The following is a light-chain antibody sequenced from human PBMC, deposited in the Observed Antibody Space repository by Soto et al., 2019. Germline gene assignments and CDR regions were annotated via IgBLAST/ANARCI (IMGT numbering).Light chain of an antibody. Sequence: VFSQYPVTLSRYTVERATXSCRASQSIHTSLAWYQQKPGQPPLLVSYGSTLISNRDPDIFACSRSKTEFNLTMTLLGPKDLAVCYCQHPNVSRPITFSQGSALEIK. CDR2: GST. V-gene: IGKV3-11*01. CDR3: QHPNVSRPIT. CDR1: QSIHTS. J-gene: IGKJ5*01.